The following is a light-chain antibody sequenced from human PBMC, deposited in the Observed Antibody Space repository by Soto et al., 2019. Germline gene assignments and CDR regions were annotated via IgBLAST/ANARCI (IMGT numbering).Light chain of an antibody. J-gene: IGKJ4*01. CDR2: AAS. Sequence: DVQMTQSPSSLSASVGDRVTITCRASQDINSYLAWYQQKPGNAPKSLIYAASSLQTGVPSRFSCSESRTHFTLTISNLEPEDSATYYCQQYNMYPLSFGGGTKVEIK. CDR3: QQYNMYPLS. CDR1: QDINSY. V-gene: IGKV1D-16*01.